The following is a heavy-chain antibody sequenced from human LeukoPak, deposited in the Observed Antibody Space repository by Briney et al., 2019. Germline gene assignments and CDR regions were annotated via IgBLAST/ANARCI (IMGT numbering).Heavy chain of an antibody. J-gene: IGHJ6*02. CDR1: GGSFSGYY. V-gene: IGHV4-34*01. CDR3: ARGLAVADRYYYYGMDV. CDR2: INHSGST. Sequence: SETLSLTCAVYGGSFSGYYWSWIRQPPGKGLEWIGEINHSGSTNYNPSLKSRVTTSVDTSKNQFSLKLSSVTAADTAVYYCARGLAVADRYYYYGMDVWGQGTTVTVSS. D-gene: IGHD6-19*01.